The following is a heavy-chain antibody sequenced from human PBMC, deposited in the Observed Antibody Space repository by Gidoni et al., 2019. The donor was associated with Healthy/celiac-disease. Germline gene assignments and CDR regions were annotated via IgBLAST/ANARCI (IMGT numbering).Heavy chain of an antibody. J-gene: IGHJ6*02. V-gene: IGHV3-33*01. CDR3: ARDLESGSYWYYYYYGMDV. D-gene: IGHD1-26*01. Sequence: QVQLVESGGGVVQPGRSLRPSCAASGFTFSSYGMHWVRQAPGKGLEWVAVIWYDGSNKYYADSVKGRFTISRDNSKNTLYLQMNSLRAEETAVYYCARDLESGSYWYYYYYGMDVWGQGTTVTVSS. CDR2: IWYDGSNK. CDR1: GFTFSSYG.